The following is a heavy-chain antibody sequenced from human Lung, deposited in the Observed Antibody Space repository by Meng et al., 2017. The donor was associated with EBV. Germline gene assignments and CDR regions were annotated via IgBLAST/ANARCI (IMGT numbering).Heavy chain of an antibody. Sequence: EGALVVSGGGRVQPGGSLSLSCAGSGFSFSRFWMHWVRQVPGKGLVWVARTNEDGGITTYADSVKGRFIISRDNTRNTLYLQMHSLRDDDTGVYFCSRDLAGPFDDWGQGTLVTVSS. V-gene: IGHV3-74*01. CDR3: SRDLAGPFDD. J-gene: IGHJ4*02. CDR2: TNEDGGIT. CDR1: GFSFSRFW.